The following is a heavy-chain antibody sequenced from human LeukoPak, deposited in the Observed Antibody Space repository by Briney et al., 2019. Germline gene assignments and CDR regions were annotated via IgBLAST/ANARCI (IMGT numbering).Heavy chain of an antibody. CDR2: ISSNGRST. D-gene: IGHD3-9*01. J-gene: IGHJ4*02. CDR1: GFTFSSFV. Sequence: PGGSLRLSCSASGFTFSSFVMHWARQAPGKGLEYVSAISSNGRSTSYADSVKGRFTISRDNSKSTLYLQMSSLRPEDTAVYYCVKDTVYDILTGYFNFEYWGQGTLVTVSS. V-gene: IGHV3-64D*06. CDR3: VKDTVYDILTGYFNFEY.